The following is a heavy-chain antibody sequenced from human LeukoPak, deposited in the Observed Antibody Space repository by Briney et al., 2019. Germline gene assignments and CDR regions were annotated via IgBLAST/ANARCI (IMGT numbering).Heavy chain of an antibody. J-gene: IGHJ4*02. Sequence: SETLSLTCTVSGGSISSSSYYWGWIRQPPGKGLEWIGSIYYSGSTYYNPSLKSRVTISVDTSKNQFSLKLSSVTAADTAVYYCARGLRFSEWLSSYYFDYWGQGTLVTVSS. CDR3: ARGLRFSEWLSSYYFDY. CDR2: IYYSGST. D-gene: IGHD3-3*01. V-gene: IGHV4-39*07. CDR1: GGSISSSSYY.